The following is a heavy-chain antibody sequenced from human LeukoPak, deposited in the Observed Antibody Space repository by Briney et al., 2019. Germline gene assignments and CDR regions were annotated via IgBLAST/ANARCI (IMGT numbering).Heavy chain of an antibody. J-gene: IGHJ4*02. Sequence: DPSETLSLTCTVSGGSISSGSYYWSWIRQPAGKGLEWIGRIYTSGSTNYNPSLKSRVTISVDTSKNQFSLKLSSVTAADTAVYYCAAKYYYGSGSYVGWGQGTLVTVSS. CDR3: AAKYYYGSGSYVG. D-gene: IGHD3-10*01. CDR2: IYTSGST. V-gene: IGHV4-61*02. CDR1: GGSISSGSYY.